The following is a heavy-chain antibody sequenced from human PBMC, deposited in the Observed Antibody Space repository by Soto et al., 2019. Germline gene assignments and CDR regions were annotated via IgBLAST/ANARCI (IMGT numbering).Heavy chain of an antibody. Sequence: GGSLRLSCAASGFTFSNAWMSWVRKAPGKGLEWVGRIKSKTDGGTTDYAAPVKGRFTISRDDSKNTLYLQMNSLKTEDTAVYYCTTYSNSSGDFDYWGQVTLFTVSS. CDR3: TTYSNSSGDFDY. CDR1: GFTFSNAW. D-gene: IGHD6-6*01. V-gene: IGHV3-15*01. J-gene: IGHJ4*02. CDR2: IKSKTDGGTT.